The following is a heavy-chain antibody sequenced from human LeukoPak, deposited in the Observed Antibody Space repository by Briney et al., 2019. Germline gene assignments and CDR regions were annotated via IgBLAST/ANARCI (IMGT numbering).Heavy chain of an antibody. J-gene: IGHJ4*02. CDR1: RFTFNLYD. CDR3: AKSGLNRFDY. Sequence: GGSLRLSCAASRFTFNLYDMHWVRQAPGKGLEWVAFIRSDGSNTYYAVSVKGRFTISRDNSKNTVYLQMNSLRAEDTAVYYCAKSGLNRFDYWGQGTLVTVSS. D-gene: IGHD2-15*01. CDR2: IRSDGSNT. V-gene: IGHV3-30*02.